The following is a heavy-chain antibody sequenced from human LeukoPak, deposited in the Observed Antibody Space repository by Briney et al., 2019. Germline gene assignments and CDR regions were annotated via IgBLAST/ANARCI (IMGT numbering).Heavy chain of an antibody. J-gene: IGHJ4*02. D-gene: IGHD3-22*01. CDR2: INPSGCST. CDR1: VYTFTSYY. V-gene: IGHV1-46*01. Sequence: ASVKVSCKASVYTFTSYYMHSVRQAPGQGLEWMGIINPSGCSTSYAQKFQGRVTMTRDTSTSTVYMELSSLRPEDPAWYYCARVGYSYDSSGYYGFDYWGQGTLVTVSS. CDR3: ARVGYSYDSSGYYGFDY.